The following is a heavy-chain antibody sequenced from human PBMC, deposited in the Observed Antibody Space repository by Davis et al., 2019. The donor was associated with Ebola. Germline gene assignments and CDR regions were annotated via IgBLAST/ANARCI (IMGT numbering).Heavy chain of an antibody. Sequence: GESLKISCAASGFTFSGSAMHWVRQAPGKGLEWVAVISYDGSNKYYADSVKGRFTISRDNSKNTLYLQMNSLRAEDTAVYYCATALRTYYYDSSGYKTYYYGMDVWGQGTTVTVSS. CDR1: GFTFSGSA. CDR3: ATALRTYYYDSSGYKTYYYGMDV. CDR2: ISYDGSNK. J-gene: IGHJ6*02. V-gene: IGHV3-30*04. D-gene: IGHD3-22*01.